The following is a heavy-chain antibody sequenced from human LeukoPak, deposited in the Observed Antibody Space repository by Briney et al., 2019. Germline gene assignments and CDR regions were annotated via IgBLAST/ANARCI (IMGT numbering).Heavy chain of an antibody. D-gene: IGHD3-3*01. CDR3: AKFSSTMDYDFWSGYYNVFDY. J-gene: IGHJ4*02. CDR2: ISGSGGST. V-gene: IGHV3-23*01. CDR1: GFTFSSYA. Sequence: PGGSLRLSCAASGFTFSSYAMSWVRQAPGKGLEWVSAISGSGGSTYYADSVKGRFTIPRDNSKNTLYLQMNSLRAEDTAVYYCAKFSSTMDYDFWSGYYNVFDYWGQGTLVTVSS.